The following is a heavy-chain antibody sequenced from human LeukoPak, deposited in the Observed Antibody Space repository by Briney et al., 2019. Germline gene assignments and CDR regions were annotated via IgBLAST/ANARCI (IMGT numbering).Heavy chain of an antibody. Sequence: GGSLRLSCGGSAFIFQDYSVHWVRQIPGAGLEWVAGVSWNRDYVGYADSVKGRFTISRDNDRNHVSLQMNNVRGDDRGFYYCAATSGCYDSYFDYWGQGVLVTVSS. CDR1: AFIFQDYS. CDR2: VSWNRDYV. V-gene: IGHV3-9*01. D-gene: IGHD2-15*01. CDR3: AATSGCYDSYFDY. J-gene: IGHJ4*02.